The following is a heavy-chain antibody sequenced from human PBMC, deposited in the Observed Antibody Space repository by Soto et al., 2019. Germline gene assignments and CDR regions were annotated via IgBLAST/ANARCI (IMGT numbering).Heavy chain of an antibody. CDR2: INHSGST. J-gene: IGHJ4*02. CDR3: ARRAFGYDILTGYYTAYFDY. Sequence: SETLSLTCAVYGGSFSGYYWSWIRQPPGKGLKWIGEINHSGSTNYNPSLKSRVTISVDTSKNQFSLKPSSVTAADTAVYYFARRAFGYDILTGYYTAYFDYWGQGTLVTVSS. V-gene: IGHV4-34*01. CDR1: GGSFSGYY. D-gene: IGHD3-9*01.